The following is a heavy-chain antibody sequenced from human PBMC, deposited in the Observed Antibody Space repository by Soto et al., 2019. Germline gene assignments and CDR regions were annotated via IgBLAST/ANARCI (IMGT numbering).Heavy chain of an antibody. V-gene: IGHV1-18*01. CDR2: ISAYNGNT. Sequence: GVSVKVSCKASGYTFTSYGISWVRQAPGQGLEWMGWISAYNGNTNYAQKLQGRVTMTTDTSTSTAYMELRSLRSDDTAVYYCASDIRGTGFTDFQHWGQGTLVTVSS. CDR3: ASDIRGTGFTDFQH. D-gene: IGHD2-8*02. J-gene: IGHJ1*01. CDR1: GYTFTSYG.